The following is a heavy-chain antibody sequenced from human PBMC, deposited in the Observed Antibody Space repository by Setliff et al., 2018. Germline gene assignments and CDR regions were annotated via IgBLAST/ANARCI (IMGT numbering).Heavy chain of an antibody. D-gene: IGHD3-3*01. CDR3: ARLSWNGLRYYGLDV. CDR2: IQKSGST. V-gene: IGHV4-59*01. Sequence: PSETLSLTCSVYGESFSNNYWSWIRQTPGKGLESIGYIQKSGSTNYNPSLMSRVSISVDTSKNQFSLKLRSVTAADTAVYYCARLSWNGLRYYGLDVWGQGTTVTVSS. J-gene: IGHJ6*02. CDR1: GESFSNNY.